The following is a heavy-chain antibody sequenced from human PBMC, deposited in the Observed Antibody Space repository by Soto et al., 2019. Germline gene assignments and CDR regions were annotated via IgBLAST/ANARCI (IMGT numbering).Heavy chain of an antibody. D-gene: IGHD3-9*01. CDR2: INHSGST. CDR3: AREYYDILTGYYNPYFDY. CDR1: GGSFSGYY. V-gene: IGHV4-34*01. J-gene: IGHJ4*02. Sequence: SETLSLTCAVYGGSFSGYYWSWIRQPPGKGLEWIGEINHSGSTNYNPSLKSRVTISVDTSKNQFSLKLSSVTAADTAVYYCAREYYDILTGYYNPYFDYWGQGTLVTVSS.